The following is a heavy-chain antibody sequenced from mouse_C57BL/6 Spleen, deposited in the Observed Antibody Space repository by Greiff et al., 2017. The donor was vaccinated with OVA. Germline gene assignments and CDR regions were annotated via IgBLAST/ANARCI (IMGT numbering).Heavy chain of an antibody. Sequence: VQLQQPGAELVRPGSSVKLSCKASGYTFTSYWMHWVKQRPIQGLEWIGNIDPSDSETHYNQKFKDKATLTVDKSSSTAYMQLSSLTSEDSAVYYCARRGGYAMDDWGQGTSVTVSS. J-gene: IGHJ4*01. CDR2: IDPSDSET. CDR3: ARRGGYAMDD. V-gene: IGHV1-52*01. CDR1: GYTFTSYW.